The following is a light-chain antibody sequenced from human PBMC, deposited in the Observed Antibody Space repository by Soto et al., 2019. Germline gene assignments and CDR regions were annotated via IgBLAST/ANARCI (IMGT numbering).Light chain of an antibody. Sequence: QSALTQPDSVSGSPGQSITISCTGTSSDLGGYNFVSWYQQHPGKAPKLMIYDVSNRPSGVSNRFSGSKSGNTASLPISGLQAEDEADYYCSSYTSSSTPVFGTGTKVTVL. CDR3: SSYTSSSTPV. V-gene: IGLV2-14*01. CDR2: DVS. CDR1: SSDLGGYNF. J-gene: IGLJ1*01.